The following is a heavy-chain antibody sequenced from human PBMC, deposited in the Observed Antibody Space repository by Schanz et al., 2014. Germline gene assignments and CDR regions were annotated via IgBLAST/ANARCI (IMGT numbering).Heavy chain of an antibody. CDR1: GFTFSGFW. V-gene: IGHV3-23*01. D-gene: IGHD3-10*01. CDR2: IGVDGTTT. Sequence: EVQLLESGGGLVQPGGSLRLSCAASGFTFSGFWMTWVRQAPGKGLEWVSVIGVDGTTTYYADSVKGRFTMSRDNSKNTLYLQMNSLRAEDTAVYYCAKIGGSVFDYWAQGTLVTVSS. CDR3: AKIGGSVFDY. J-gene: IGHJ4*02.